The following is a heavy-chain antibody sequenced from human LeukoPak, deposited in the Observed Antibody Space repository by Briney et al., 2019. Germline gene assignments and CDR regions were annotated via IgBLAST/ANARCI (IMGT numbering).Heavy chain of an antibody. Sequence: GGSLRLSCAVSGFTVSSYDMHWVRQVTGKGLEWVSAIATSGDTYYSGSVKGRFTISRENAKNSLYLRMNSLRAGDTAVYYCARGGRPAPFDYWGQGILVTVSS. CDR1: GFTVSSYD. J-gene: IGHJ4*02. D-gene: IGHD2-2*01. CDR3: ARGGRPAPFDY. V-gene: IGHV3-13*04. CDR2: IATSGDT.